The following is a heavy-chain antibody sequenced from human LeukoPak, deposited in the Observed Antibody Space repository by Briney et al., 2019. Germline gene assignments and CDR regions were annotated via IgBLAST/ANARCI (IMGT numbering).Heavy chain of an antibody. CDR2: INPNSGGT. Sequence: GASVKVSCKASGYTFTGYYMHWVRQAPGQGLEWMGWINPNSGGTNYAQKFQGRVTMTRDTSISTAYMELSRLRSDDTAVYYWAREVIAAAGTGWFDPWGQRTLVTVSP. V-gene: IGHV1-2*02. D-gene: IGHD6-13*01. J-gene: IGHJ5*02. CDR3: AREVIAAAGTGWFDP. CDR1: GYTFTGYY.